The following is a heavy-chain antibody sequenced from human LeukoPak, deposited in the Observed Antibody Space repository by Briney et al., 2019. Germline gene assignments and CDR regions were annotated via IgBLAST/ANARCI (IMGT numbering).Heavy chain of an antibody. CDR3: ARGEVVVVPAAIRFHP. CDR1: GYSMSSGYY. V-gene: IGHV4-38-2*01. J-gene: IGHJ5*02. Sequence: KPSETLSLTCALSGYSMSSGYYWGWIRQPPGKGLEGSGSIYHSGSTYYNPSLTSRVNLSVDPSKNRFSLKLSSVTAADTAVYYCARGEVVVVPAAIRFHPWGQGTLLPLPS. D-gene: IGHD2-2*01. CDR2: IYHSGST.